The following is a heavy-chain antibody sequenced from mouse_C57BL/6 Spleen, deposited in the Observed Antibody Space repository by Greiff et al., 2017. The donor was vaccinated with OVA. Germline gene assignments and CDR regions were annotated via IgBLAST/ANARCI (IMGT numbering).Heavy chain of an antibody. V-gene: IGHV10-1*01. Sequence: EVKLMESGGGLVQPKGSLKLSCAASGFSFNTYAMNWVRQAPGKGLEWVARIRSKSNNYATYYADSVKDRFTISRDDSESMLYLQMNNLKTEDTAMYYCVRQKGWLVGAMDYWGQGTSVTVSS. CDR3: VRQKGWLVGAMDY. D-gene: IGHD2-3*01. CDR1: GFSFNTYA. J-gene: IGHJ4*01. CDR2: IRSKSNNYAT.